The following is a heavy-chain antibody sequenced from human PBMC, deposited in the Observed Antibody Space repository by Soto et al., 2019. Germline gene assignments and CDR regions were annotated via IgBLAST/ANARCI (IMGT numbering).Heavy chain of an antibody. CDR1: GGSISSGDYY. CDR2: IYYSGST. J-gene: IGHJ6*02. Sequence: QVQLQESGPGLVKPSQTLSLTCTVSGGSISSGDYYWSWIRQPPGKGLEWIGYIYYSGSTYYNPSLKSRVTISVDTSKNQFSLKLSSVTAADTAVYHCARGSPLWFGELLNYYGMDVWGQGTTVTVSS. CDR3: ARGSPLWFGELLNYYGMDV. V-gene: IGHV4-30-4*01. D-gene: IGHD3-10*01.